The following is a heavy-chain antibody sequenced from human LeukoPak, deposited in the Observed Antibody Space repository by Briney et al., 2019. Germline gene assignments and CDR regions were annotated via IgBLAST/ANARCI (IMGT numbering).Heavy chain of an antibody. Sequence: PGRSLRLSCAASGFTFDDYAMHWVRQAPGKGLEWVSGISWNSGSIGYADSVKGRFTISRDNAKNSVYLQMNTLRAEDTAVYYCARDGPTAYFDYWGQGTLVTVSS. J-gene: IGHJ4*02. CDR1: GFTFDDYA. CDR2: ISWNSGSI. CDR3: ARDGPTAYFDY. V-gene: IGHV3-9*01. D-gene: IGHD5-18*01.